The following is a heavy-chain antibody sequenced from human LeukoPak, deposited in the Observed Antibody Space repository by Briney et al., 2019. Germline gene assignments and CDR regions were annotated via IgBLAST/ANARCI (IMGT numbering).Heavy chain of an antibody. V-gene: IGHV3-11*06. CDR3: ARGTGTTAYFDY. D-gene: IGHD1-1*01. CDR1: GFTFSDYY. J-gene: IGHJ4*02. CDR2: ISSSSSYT. Sequence: PGGSLRLSCAASGFTFSDYYMSWIRQAPGEGLEWVSYISSSSSYTKYADSVKGRFTISRDNAKNSLYLQVNSLRAEDTAVYYCARGTGTTAYFDYWGQGTLVTVSS.